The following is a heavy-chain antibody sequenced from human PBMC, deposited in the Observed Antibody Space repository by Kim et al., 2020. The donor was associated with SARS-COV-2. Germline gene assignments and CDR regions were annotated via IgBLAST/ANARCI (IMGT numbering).Heavy chain of an antibody. CDR1: GYTFTSYA. CDR3: ARDGPAGVAVAGPSRTGGY. J-gene: IGHJ4*02. V-gene: IGHV1-3*01. CDR2: INAGNGNT. Sequence: ASVKVSCKASGYTFTSYAMHWVRQAPGQRLEWMGWINAGNGNTKYSQKFQGRVTITRDTSASTAYMELSSLRSEDTAVYYCARDGPAGVAVAGPSRTGGYWGQGTLVTVSS. D-gene: IGHD6-19*01.